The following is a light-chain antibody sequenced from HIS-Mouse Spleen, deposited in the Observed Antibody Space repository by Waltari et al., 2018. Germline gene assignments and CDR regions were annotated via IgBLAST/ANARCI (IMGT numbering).Light chain of an antibody. Sequence: SYELTQPPSVSVSPGQTARITCSGDALPKQYAYWYQRKPGQAPGLVIYKDSERPSGIPERFSGSSSGTTVTLTISGVQAEDEADYYCQSADSSGTGWVFGGGTKLTVL. CDR1: ALPKQY. CDR2: KDS. CDR3: QSADSSGTGWV. V-gene: IGLV3-25*03. J-gene: IGLJ3*02.